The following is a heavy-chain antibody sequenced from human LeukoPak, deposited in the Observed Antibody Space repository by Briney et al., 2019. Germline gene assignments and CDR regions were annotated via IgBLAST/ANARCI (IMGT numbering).Heavy chain of an antibody. CDR1: GFTFSTYG. CDR2: IRYDGSNK. V-gene: IGHV3-30*02. J-gene: IGHJ4*02. Sequence: GGSLRLSCAASGFTFSTYGMHWVRQAPGKGLEWVAFIRYDGSNKYYADSVKGRFTISRDNSKKTLYLQMNSLRAEDTAVYYCAKDSRWGSGWYYFDYWGQGTLVTVSS. D-gene: IGHD3-22*01. CDR3: AKDSRWGSGWYYFDY.